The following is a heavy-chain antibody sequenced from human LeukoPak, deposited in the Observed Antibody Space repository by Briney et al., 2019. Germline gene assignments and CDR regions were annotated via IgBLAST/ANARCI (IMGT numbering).Heavy chain of an antibody. Sequence: PGGSLRLSCAASGFTLSSYSMNWVRQAPGKGLEWVSYISSSSSTIYYADSVKGRFTISRDNAKNSLYLQMNSLRDEDTAVYYCARGEVQYSYGFRPRWTYNWFDPWGQGTLVTVSS. CDR1: GFTLSSYS. D-gene: IGHD5-18*01. V-gene: IGHV3-48*02. CDR2: ISSSSSTI. CDR3: ARGEVQYSYGFRPRWTYNWFDP. J-gene: IGHJ5*02.